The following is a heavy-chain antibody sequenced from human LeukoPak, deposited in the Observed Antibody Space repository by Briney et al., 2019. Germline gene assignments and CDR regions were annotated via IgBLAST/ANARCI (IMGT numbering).Heavy chain of an antibody. CDR1: GFTFSNFW. D-gene: IGHD5/OR15-5a*01. CDR2: IKQDGSEK. CDR3: ARVSGPDDAFDI. V-gene: IGHV3-7*01. Sequence: GGSLRLSCAASGFTFSNFWMSWLRQAPGKGLEWVANIKQDGSEKYYVDSVKGRFTISRDNAKNSLYLQMNSLRAEDTAVYYCARVSGPDDAFDIWGQGTMVTVSS. J-gene: IGHJ3*02.